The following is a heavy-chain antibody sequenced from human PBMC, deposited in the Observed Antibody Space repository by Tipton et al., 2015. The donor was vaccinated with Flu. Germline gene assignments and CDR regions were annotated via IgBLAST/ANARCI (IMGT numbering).Heavy chain of an antibody. CDR1: GFTFSDYA. J-gene: IGHJ4*02. CDR3: AGGYCSSAACYIDFFY. Sequence: SLRLSCAASGFTFSDYAMSWVRQAPGKGLEWVSTISGSGSIIYYADSVKGRFTISRDNSENTLYLQMNSLGAEDTAVYYCAGGYCSSAACYIDFFYWGQGALVAVSS. V-gene: IGHV3-23*01. CDR2: ISGSGSII. D-gene: IGHD2-2*02.